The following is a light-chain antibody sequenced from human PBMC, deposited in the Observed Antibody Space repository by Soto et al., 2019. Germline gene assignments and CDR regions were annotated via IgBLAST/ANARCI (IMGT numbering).Light chain of an antibody. CDR3: CSYAGSSTFV. CDR1: SSDVRSSNL. CDR2: EGT. Sequence: QSVLTQSASVSGSPGQSITFSCTGSSSDVRSSNLVSWYQQHPGKAPKLLIYEGTRRPSGVSNRFSGSKSGSTASLTISGLQAEDEADYYCCSYAGSSTFVFGTGTKSPS. J-gene: IGLJ1*01. V-gene: IGLV2-23*01.